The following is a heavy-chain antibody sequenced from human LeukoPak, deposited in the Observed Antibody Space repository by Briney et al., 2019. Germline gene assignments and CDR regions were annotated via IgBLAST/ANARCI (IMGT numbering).Heavy chain of an antibody. D-gene: IGHD2-2*01. V-gene: IGHV4-59*08. Sequence: SGTLSLTCTVSGGSISSYYWTWIRQPPGKGLEWIGYIFYSGGSNYNPSHKSRVTISVDTSKNHFSLKLSSVTAADTAVYYCARLGSTFDIWGQGTMVTVSS. CDR1: GGSISSYY. J-gene: IGHJ3*02. CDR3: ARLGSTFDI. CDR2: IFYSGGS.